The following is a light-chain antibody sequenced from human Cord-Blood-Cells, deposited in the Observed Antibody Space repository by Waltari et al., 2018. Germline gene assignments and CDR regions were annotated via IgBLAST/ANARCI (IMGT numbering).Light chain of an antibody. J-gene: IGLJ3*02. Sequence: QSALTQPASVSGSPGQSITISCTGTSRDVGGYNYVSWYQQHPGKAPKLMIYDVSNRPSGVSNRFSGSNSGNTASLTISGLQAEDEADYYCSSYTSSSTWVFGGGTKLTVL. CDR3: SSYTSSSTWV. CDR1: SRDVGGYNY. CDR2: DVS. V-gene: IGLV2-14*03.